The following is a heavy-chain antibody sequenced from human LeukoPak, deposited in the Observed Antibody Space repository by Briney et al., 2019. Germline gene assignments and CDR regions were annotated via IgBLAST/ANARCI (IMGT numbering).Heavy chain of an antibody. D-gene: IGHD1-26*01. CDR3: ARTHGGTYTEGYFFDY. V-gene: IGHV4-59*01. J-gene: IGHJ4*02. CDR1: GGSISTYY. Sequence: SETLSLTCSVSGGSISTYYWSWIRQPPGKGLEWIGYVHYSGSTNSNPSLKSRVTISVDTSKNQFSLKLRSVTAADTAVYYCARTHGGTYTEGYFFDYWGRGTLVTVSS. CDR2: VHYSGST.